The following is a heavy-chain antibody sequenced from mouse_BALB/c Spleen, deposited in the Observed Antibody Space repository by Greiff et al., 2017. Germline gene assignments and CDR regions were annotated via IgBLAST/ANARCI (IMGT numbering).Heavy chain of an antibody. CDR1: GYTFTSYW. CDR3: ASAGKGFAY. D-gene: IGHD1-2*01. V-gene: IGHV1-87*01. Sequence: VQLQQSGAELARPGASVKLSCKASGYTFTSYWMQWVKQRPGQGLEWIGAIYPGDGDTRYTQKFKGKATLTADKSSSTAYMQLSSLASEDSAVYYCASAGKGFAYWGQGTLVTVSA. CDR2: IYPGDGDT. J-gene: IGHJ3*01.